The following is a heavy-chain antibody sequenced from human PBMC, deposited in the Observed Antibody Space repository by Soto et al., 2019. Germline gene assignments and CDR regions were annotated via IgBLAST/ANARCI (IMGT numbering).Heavy chain of an antibody. Sequence: EVQLVESGGGLVQPGGSLRLSCAVSGFTVSTNYMSWVRQAPGKGLESVSIIYSDGSTYYADSVKGRFTTSRDSARNTLYLQMDNLRADDTAVYHCARASSYYGSGRGVLDYWGQGTLVTVSS. D-gene: IGHD3-10*01. CDR3: ARASSYYGSGRGVLDY. V-gene: IGHV3-66*01. J-gene: IGHJ4*02. CDR1: GFTVSTNY. CDR2: IYSDGST.